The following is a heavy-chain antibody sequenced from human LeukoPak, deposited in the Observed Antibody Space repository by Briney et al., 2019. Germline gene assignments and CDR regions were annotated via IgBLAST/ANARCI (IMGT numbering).Heavy chain of an antibody. CDR1: GFTFSNAW. CDR2: IKSKTDGGTT. Sequence: GWSLRLSCAASGFTFSNAWMSWVRQAPGKGLEWVGRIKSKTDGGTTDYAAPVKGRFTISRDDSKNTLYLQMNSLKTEDTAVYYCTTDNYYDSSGYYYYMDVWGKGTTVTVSS. V-gene: IGHV3-15*01. CDR3: TTDNYYDSSGYYYYMDV. J-gene: IGHJ6*03. D-gene: IGHD3-22*01.